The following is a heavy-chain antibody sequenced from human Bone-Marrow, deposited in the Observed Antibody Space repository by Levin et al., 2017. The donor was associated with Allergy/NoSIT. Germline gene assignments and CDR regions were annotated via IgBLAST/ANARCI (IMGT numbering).Heavy chain of an antibody. CDR3: ARDFDTLTAFYS. CDR2: IYYNGNT. CDR1: TYSISSGYY. Sequence: SETLSLTCAVSTYSISSGYYWGWIRQSPGKGLEWIGSIYYNGNTHYNPALKSRVTISRDTSRNQFSLKLTSVTAADTAVYYCARDFDTLTAFYSWGQGTLVTVSS. V-gene: IGHV4-38-2*02. J-gene: IGHJ5*02. D-gene: IGHD3-9*01.